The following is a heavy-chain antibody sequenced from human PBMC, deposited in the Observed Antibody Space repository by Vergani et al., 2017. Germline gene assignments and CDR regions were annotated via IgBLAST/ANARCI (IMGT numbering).Heavy chain of an antibody. Sequence: EVQLAESGGGLVKPGGSLRLSCAASGFTFSDFSMSWVRQAPGKGLEWVAFIGSSGPYINYADSVKGRFIISRDNTNNSLFLQLRSLRAEDAAVYYCARDCTSGGCPDNYGMDVWGQGATGTVSS. CDR2: IGSSGPYI. V-gene: IGHV3-21*06. J-gene: IGHJ6*02. CDR1: GFTFSDFS. CDR3: ARDCTSGGCPDNYGMDV. D-gene: IGHD2-8*01.